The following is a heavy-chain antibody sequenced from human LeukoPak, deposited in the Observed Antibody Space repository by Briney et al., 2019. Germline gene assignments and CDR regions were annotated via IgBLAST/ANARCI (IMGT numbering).Heavy chain of an antibody. Sequence: ASVKVSCKASGGTFSSYAISWVRQAPGQGLEWMGRIIPILGIANYAQKFQGRVTITADKSTSTAYMELSSLRAEDTAVYYCARERYTDRWFGTFDYWGQGALVTVSS. CDR1: GGTFSSYA. CDR2: IIPILGIA. V-gene: IGHV1-69*04. D-gene: IGHD3-10*01. J-gene: IGHJ4*02. CDR3: ARERYTDRWFGTFDY.